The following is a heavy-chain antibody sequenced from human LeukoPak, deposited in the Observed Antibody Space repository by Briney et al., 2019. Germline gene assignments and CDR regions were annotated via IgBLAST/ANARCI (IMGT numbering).Heavy chain of an antibody. Sequence: SETLSLTCTVSGGSISGYYWSWIRQPPGKGLEWIAYIYYNGISNYNPSLKSRVTISVDTSKNQFSLKLSSVTAADTAVYYCARVYSSSWYDYWGQGTLVTVSS. CDR3: ARVYSSSWYDY. J-gene: IGHJ4*02. CDR2: IYYNGIS. CDR1: GGSISGYY. D-gene: IGHD6-13*01. V-gene: IGHV4-59*12.